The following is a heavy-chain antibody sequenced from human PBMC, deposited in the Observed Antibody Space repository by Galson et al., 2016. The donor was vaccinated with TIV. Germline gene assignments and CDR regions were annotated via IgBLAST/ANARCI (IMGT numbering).Heavy chain of an antibody. CDR1: GFSLQTDGMC. J-gene: IGHJ4*02. D-gene: IGHD3-22*01. Sequence: PALVKPTQTLTLTCTFSGFSLQTDGMCVNWIRQPPGKALEWLARIDWDDDKSYSSSLTTRLTIPKDTSKNQVVLTMTNMDPVDTATYYCARISGYYDSSGHYIPRSFDYWGQGALVTVSS. CDR3: ARISGYYDSSGHYIPRSFDY. V-gene: IGHV2-70*11. CDR2: IDWDDDK.